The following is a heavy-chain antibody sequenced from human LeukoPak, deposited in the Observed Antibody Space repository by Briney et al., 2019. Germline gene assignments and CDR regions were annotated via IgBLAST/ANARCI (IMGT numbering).Heavy chain of an antibody. CDR1: GGSFSSGSYY. Sequence: SQTLSLTCTVSGGSFSSGSYYWSWIRQPAGKGLEWIGRIYTSGSTNYNPSLKSRVTISVDRSKNQFSLKLSSVTAADTAVYYCARVIHCGGDCYPYYFDYWGQGTLVTVSS. J-gene: IGHJ4*02. CDR3: ARVIHCGGDCYPYYFDY. D-gene: IGHD2-21*02. CDR2: IYTSGST. V-gene: IGHV4-61*02.